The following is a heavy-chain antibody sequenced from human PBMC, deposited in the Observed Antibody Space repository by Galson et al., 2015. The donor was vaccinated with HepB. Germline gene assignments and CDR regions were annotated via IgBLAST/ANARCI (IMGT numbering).Heavy chain of an antibody. Sequence: SVKVSCKASGYTFTSYDINWVRQATGQGLEWMGWMNPNSGNTGYAQKFQGRVTITRDTSASTAYMELSSLRSEDTAVYYCARAGGYCSGGSCYSSDYYYYMDVWGKGTTVTVSS. D-gene: IGHD2-15*01. CDR2: MNPNSGNT. J-gene: IGHJ6*03. V-gene: IGHV1-8*01. CDR3: ARAGGYCSGGSCYSSDYYYYMDV. CDR1: GYTFTSYD.